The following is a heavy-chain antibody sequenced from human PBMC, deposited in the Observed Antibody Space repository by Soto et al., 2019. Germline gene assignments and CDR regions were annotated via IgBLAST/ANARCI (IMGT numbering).Heavy chain of an antibody. Sequence: QVQLVQSGAEVKKPGSSVKVSCKASVGTFSSYTISWVRQAPGQGLEWMGRIIPILGIANYAQKFQGRVTITADKSTSTAYMELSSLRSEDTAVYYCASAPRVAAVDYWGQGPLVTVSS. J-gene: IGHJ4*02. V-gene: IGHV1-69*02. CDR1: VGTFSSYT. CDR2: IIPILGIA. D-gene: IGHD6-19*01. CDR3: ASAPRVAAVDY.